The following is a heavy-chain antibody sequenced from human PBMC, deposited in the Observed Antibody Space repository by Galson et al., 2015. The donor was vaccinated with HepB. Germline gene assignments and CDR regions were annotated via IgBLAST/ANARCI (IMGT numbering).Heavy chain of an antibody. V-gene: IGHV1-69*04. J-gene: IGHJ4*02. D-gene: IGHD3-3*01. Sequence: SVKVSCKASGGTFNNYAISWVRQAPGQGLEWMGRIIPMLGTPNYAQRFQGRVTITADKSTSTAYMELNSLRSEDTAVYYCASAPLRFFEYSPGEYWGQGTLVTVSS. CDR3: ASAPLRFFEYSPGEY. CDR2: IIPMLGTP. CDR1: GGTFNNYA.